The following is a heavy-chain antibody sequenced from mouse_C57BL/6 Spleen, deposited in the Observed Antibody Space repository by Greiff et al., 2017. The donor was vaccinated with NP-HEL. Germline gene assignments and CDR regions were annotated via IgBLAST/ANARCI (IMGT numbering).Heavy chain of an antibody. CDR2: INPNNGGT. CDR1: GYTFTDYN. J-gene: IGHJ1*03. D-gene: IGHD2-2*01. CDR3: AREGLRRDWYFDV. Sequence: EVQLQQSGPELVKPGASVKIPCKASGYTFTDYNMDWVKQSHGKSLEWIGDINPNNGGTIYNQKFKGKATLTVDKSSSTAYMELRSLTSEDTAVYYCAREGLRRDWYFDVWGTRTTVTVSS. V-gene: IGHV1-18*01.